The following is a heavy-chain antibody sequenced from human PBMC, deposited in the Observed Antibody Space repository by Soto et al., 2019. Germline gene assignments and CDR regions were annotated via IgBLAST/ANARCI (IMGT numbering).Heavy chain of an antibody. CDR2: INPSGGST. CDR3: ARDTNRVTGESADYMDV. Sequence: QVQLVQSGAEVKKPGASVKVSCKASGYTFTSYYMHWVRQAPGQGLEWMGIINPSGGSTSYAQKFQGRVTMTRDTSTSTVYMELSSLRSKDTAVYYCARDTNRVTGESADYMDVWGKGTTVTVSS. V-gene: IGHV1-46*03. D-gene: IGHD3-10*01. J-gene: IGHJ6*03. CDR1: GYTFTSYY.